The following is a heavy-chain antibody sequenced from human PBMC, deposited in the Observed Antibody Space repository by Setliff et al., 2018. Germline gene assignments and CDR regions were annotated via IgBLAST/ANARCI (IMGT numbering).Heavy chain of an antibody. CDR3: ARMSGFQYIDV. CDR1: GGSVSDSTYY. J-gene: IGHJ6*03. CDR2: IYYSGST. V-gene: IGHV4-39*07. Sequence: SETLSLTCTVSGGSVSDSTYYWGWVRQPPGKGLEWIGSIYYSGSTYYNPSLKSRVTMSVDTSKNQFSLSLTSVTAEDTAVYYCARMSGFQYIDVWDKGTTVTVSS. D-gene: IGHD3-3*01.